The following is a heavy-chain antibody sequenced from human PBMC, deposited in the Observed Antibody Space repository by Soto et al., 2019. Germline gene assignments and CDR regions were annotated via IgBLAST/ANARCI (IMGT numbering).Heavy chain of an antibody. CDR2: IYYSGRT. CDR3: ARGSFSSSSSWFDP. CDR1: GGSISSGGHY. D-gene: IGHD6-6*01. V-gene: IGHV4-31*03. J-gene: IGHJ5*02. Sequence: SETLSLTCTVSGGSISSGGHYWSWIRQHPGKGLEWIGYIYYSGRTYYNPSLHSRVSIAVDTTENQFSLKLTSVTAAATSVYYCARGSFSSSSSWFDPWGRGTLVTVSS.